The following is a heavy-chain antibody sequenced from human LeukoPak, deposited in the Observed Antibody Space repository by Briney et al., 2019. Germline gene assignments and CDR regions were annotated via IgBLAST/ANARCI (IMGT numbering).Heavy chain of an antibody. CDR1: GFTFSSYG. CDR3: ASERYYHGMDV. V-gene: IGHV3-33*01. CDR2: IWNGGSNK. J-gene: IGHJ6*02. Sequence: PGGSLRLSCAASGFTFSSYGMHWVRQAPGEGLEWVALIWNGGSNKYYADSVKGRFTISRDNSKNTLFLQMNSLRVEDTAVYYCASERYYHGMDVWGQGTTVTVSS.